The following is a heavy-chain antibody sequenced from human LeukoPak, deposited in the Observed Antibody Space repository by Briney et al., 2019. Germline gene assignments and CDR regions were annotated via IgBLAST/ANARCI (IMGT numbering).Heavy chain of an antibody. V-gene: IGHV3-53*01. CDR2: IYSGGST. CDR1: AFTVSNNY. J-gene: IGHJ4*02. CDR3: ARATLDN. Sequence: GGSLRLSCAASAFTVSNNYISWVRQAPGKGLEWVSVIYSGGSTKYADSVKARFTISRDNSKNTVYLQMNSLRADDTAVYYCARATLDNWGQGTLVTVSS.